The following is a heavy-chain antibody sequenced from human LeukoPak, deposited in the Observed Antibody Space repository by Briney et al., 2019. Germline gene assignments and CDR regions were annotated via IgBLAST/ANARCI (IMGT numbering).Heavy chain of an antibody. Sequence: SETLSLTCTVSGGSISSYYWSWIRQPPGKGLEWIGDIYYSGSTTYNPSLKSRVTISVDTSKNHFSLKLSSETAADTAVYYCPRGHCSGGSCFSAWFDPWGQGTLVTVSS. CDR2: IYYSGST. CDR3: PRGHCSGGSCFSAWFDP. V-gene: IGHV4-59*01. D-gene: IGHD2-15*01. CDR1: GGSISSYY. J-gene: IGHJ5*02.